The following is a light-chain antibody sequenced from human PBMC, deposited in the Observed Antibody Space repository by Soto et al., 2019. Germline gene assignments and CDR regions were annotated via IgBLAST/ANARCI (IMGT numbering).Light chain of an antibody. V-gene: IGKV1-5*01. CDR1: QSVSSW. J-gene: IGKJ4*01. CDR2: AAS. CDR3: QQLNSYPLT. Sequence: DIQMTQSPSTLSASVGDRVTITCRASQSVSSWMAWYQQKPGKDPKLXIYAASTLQSGVPSRFSGSGSGTEFTITISSLQPEDFETYYCQQLNSYPLTFGGGTKVDIK.